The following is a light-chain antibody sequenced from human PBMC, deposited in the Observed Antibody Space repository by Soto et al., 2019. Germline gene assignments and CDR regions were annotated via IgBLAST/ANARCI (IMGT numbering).Light chain of an antibody. Sequence: DLQMTQSPSSLSASVGDRVTITCRASQSISDSLNWYQHKPGTAPKLLIYAASSLQSGVPSRFSGGGSGTDFTLTISSLQPEDFVTYFCQQSFSFPATFGGGTKVEIK. V-gene: IGKV1-39*01. CDR3: QQSFSFPAT. CDR2: AAS. CDR1: QSISDS. J-gene: IGKJ4*01.